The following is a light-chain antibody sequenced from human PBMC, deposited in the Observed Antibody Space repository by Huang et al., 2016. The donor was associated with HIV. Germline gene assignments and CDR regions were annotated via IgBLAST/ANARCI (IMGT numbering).Light chain of an antibody. CDR3: QQYYSNPLT. CDR2: WAS. CDR1: RSVFFSSNNKNY. V-gene: IGKV4-1*01. J-gene: IGKJ4*01. Sequence: DIVMTQSPDSLAVSLGERATVNCKSSRSVFFSSNNKNYLAWYQQKPGQPPKLLIYWASTQESGVPDRFSGSGSGTDFTLTISSLQAEDVAVYYCQQYYSNPLTVGGGTKVEIK.